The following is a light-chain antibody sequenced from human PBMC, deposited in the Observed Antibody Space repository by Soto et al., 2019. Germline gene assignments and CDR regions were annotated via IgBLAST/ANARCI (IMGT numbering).Light chain of an antibody. Sequence: QSALTQPASVSGSPGQSITISCTGTSTDIGRYNYVSWYQQHPGKAPKLMIYDVNNRPSGVSNRFSGSKSGNTASLTISGLQAEDEADYYCSSYTSSSTYGFGTGTKLTVL. CDR3: SSYTSSSTYG. CDR1: STDIGRYNY. CDR2: DVN. V-gene: IGLV2-14*03. J-gene: IGLJ1*01.